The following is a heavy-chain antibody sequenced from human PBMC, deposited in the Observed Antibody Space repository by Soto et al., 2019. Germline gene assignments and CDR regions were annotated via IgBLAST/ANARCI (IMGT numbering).Heavy chain of an antibody. D-gene: IGHD6-19*01. CDR2: IYPGDSDT. V-gene: IGHV5-51*01. CDR1: GYSFTSYW. Sequence: GESLKISCKGSGYSFTSYWIGWVRQMPGKGLEWMGIIYPGDSDTRYSPSFQGQVTISADESISTAYLQWSSLKASDTAMYYCARHLRAESGIAVAVAFDIWGQGTMVTVSS. J-gene: IGHJ3*02. CDR3: ARHLRAESGIAVAVAFDI.